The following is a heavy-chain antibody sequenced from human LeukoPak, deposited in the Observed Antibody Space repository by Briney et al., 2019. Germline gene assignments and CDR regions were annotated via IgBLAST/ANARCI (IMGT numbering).Heavy chain of an antibody. Sequence: PGGPLRLSCAASRFTFNNYAMSWVRQAPGKGLEWVSVISGSGGSTYYADSVKGRFTISRDNSKNTLYLQMNSLRAEDTAVYYCAKGAQQLVYWVDYWGQGTLVTVSS. CDR2: ISGSGGST. J-gene: IGHJ4*02. V-gene: IGHV3-23*01. D-gene: IGHD6-13*01. CDR3: AKGAQQLVYWVDY. CDR1: RFTFNNYA.